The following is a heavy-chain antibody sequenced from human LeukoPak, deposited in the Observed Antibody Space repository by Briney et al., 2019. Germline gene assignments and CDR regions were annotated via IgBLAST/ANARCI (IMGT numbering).Heavy chain of an antibody. V-gene: IGHV3-23*01. J-gene: IGHJ5*02. CDR2: TSGGGGNT. CDR1: GFTFRSYV. Sequence: PGGSLRLSCAASGFTFRSYVMSWVRPAPGKGLEWISSTSGGGGNTYYADSVKGRFTISRDNSNNTLYLQMNSLRAEDTAVYYCAKDPVYCSGGSCYSDRNWFDPWGQGTLVTVSS. CDR3: AKDPVYCSGGSCYSDRNWFDP. D-gene: IGHD2-15*01.